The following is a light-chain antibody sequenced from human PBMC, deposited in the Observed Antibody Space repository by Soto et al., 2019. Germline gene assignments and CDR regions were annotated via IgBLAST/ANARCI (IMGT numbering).Light chain of an antibody. J-gene: IGKJ1*01. CDR3: QQYNDWPLT. V-gene: IGKV3-15*01. CDR1: QSVSSN. Sequence: EIVMWKSPVTLSVSPGERVTLSCRASQSVSSNLAWYQQKPGQAPSLLIYGAFTRATGIPARFSGTGSGTEFTLTISSLQSEDFALYYCQQYNDWPLTFGQGTKVDIK. CDR2: GAF.